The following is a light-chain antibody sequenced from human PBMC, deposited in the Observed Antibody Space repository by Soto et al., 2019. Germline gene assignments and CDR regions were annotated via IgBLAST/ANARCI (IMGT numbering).Light chain of an antibody. CDR1: SGDIGGYNY. J-gene: IGLJ1*01. Sequence: QSALTQPASVSGSPGQSITISCTGTSGDIGGYNYVSWYQHHPGKAPKLVISEVSHRPSGISNRFSGSKSATTASLTISGLQAEDEADYYCQSYDSSLSGVFGSGTKVTVL. V-gene: IGLV2-14*01. CDR3: QSYDSSLSGV. CDR2: EVS.